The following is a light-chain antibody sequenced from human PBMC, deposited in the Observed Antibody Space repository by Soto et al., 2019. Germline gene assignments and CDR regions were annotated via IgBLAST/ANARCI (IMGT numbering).Light chain of an antibody. CDR2: DVS. V-gene: IGLV2-14*01. CDR1: SSDVGGYNY. CDR3: SPYPISSTPGP. Sequence: QSALTQPASVSGSPGQSITISCTGTSSDVGGYNYVSWYQQQPGKAPKLMIYDVSNRPSGVSNRFSGSKSGNTASLTISGLPFEDKAHYSPSPYPISSTPGPFEPGTKVSAL. J-gene: IGLJ1*01.